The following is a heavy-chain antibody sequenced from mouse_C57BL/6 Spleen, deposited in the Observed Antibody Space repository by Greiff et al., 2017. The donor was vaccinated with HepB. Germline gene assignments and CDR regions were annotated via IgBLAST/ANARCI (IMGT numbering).Heavy chain of an antibody. J-gene: IGHJ3*01. CDR3: TTGYYGSSYQFAY. CDR1: GFNIKDYY. CDR2: IDPEDGDT. D-gene: IGHD1-1*01. V-gene: IGHV14-1*01. Sequence: VQLQQSGAELVRPGASVKLSCTASGFNIKDYYMHWVKQRPEQGLEWIGRIDPEDGDTEYAPKFQGKATMTADTSSNTAYLQLSSLTSEDTAVYYCTTGYYGSSYQFAYGGQGTLVTVSA.